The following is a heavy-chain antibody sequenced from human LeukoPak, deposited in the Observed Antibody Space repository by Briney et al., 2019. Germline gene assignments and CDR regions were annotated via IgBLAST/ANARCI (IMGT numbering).Heavy chain of an antibody. Sequence: PSQTLSLTCAVSGGSISSGGYSWSWIRQPPGKGLEWIGYIYHSGSTYYNPSLKSRVTISVDTSKNQFSLKLSSVTAADTAVYYCARLIVVVPAALRPDIWGQGTMVTVSS. CDR2: IYHSGST. CDR3: ARLIVVVPAALRPDI. CDR1: GGSISSGGYS. J-gene: IGHJ3*02. V-gene: IGHV4-30-2*01. D-gene: IGHD2-2*01.